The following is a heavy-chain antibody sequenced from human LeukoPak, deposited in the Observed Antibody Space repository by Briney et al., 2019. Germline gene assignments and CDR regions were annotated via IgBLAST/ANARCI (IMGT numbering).Heavy chain of an antibody. CDR2: INHSGST. CDR3: VRVTGSSSWKFDP. J-gene: IGHJ5*02. CDR1: GGSFGGYY. D-gene: IGHD6-13*01. V-gene: IGHV4-34*01. Sequence: PSETLSLTCAVYGGSFGGYYWSWIRQPPGKGLEWIGEINHSGSTNYNPSLKSRVTISVDTSKNQFSLKLSSVTAADTAVYYCVRVTGSSSWKFDPWGQGTLVTVSS.